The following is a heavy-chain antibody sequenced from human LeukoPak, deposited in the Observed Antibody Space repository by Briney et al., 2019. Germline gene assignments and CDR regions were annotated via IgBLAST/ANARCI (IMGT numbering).Heavy chain of an antibody. V-gene: IGHV1-69*04. CDR2: IIPILGIA. J-gene: IGHJ5*02. D-gene: IGHD6-19*01. Sequence: SVKVSCKASGGTFSSYAISWVRQAPGQGLEWRGRIIPILGIANYAQKFQGRVTITADKSTSTAYMELSSLRSEDTAVYYCAQSGIAVAGASGNWFDPWGQGTLVTVSS. CDR3: AQSGIAVAGASGNWFDP. CDR1: GGTFSSYA.